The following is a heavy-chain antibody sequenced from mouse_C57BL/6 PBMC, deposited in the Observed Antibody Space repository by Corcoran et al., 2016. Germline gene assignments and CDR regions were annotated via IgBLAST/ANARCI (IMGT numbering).Heavy chain of an antibody. CDR1: GYTFTDYY. Sequence: EVQLHQSGPVLVKPGASVKLSCKASGYTFTDYYMNWVKQSHGKSLEWIGVINPYNGGTSYNQKFKGKATLTVDKSSSTAYMELNSLTSEDSAVDYCARRGSGDYGSSLYYDAMDYWGQGTAVTVSS. J-gene: IGHJ4*01. V-gene: IGHV1-19*01. CDR3: ARRGSGDYGSSLYYDAMDY. CDR2: INPYNGGT. D-gene: IGHD1-1*01.